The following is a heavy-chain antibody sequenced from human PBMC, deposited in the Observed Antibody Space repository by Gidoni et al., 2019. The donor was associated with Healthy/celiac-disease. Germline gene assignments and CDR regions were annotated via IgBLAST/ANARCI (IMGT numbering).Heavy chain of an antibody. Sequence: QVQLVESGGGVVQPGRSLRLSCAASGFTFSSYAMHWVRQAPGKGLEWVAVISYDGSNKYYADSVKGRFTISRDNSKNTLYLQMNSLRAEDTAVYYCARDRGWFGELHYYYSG. CDR1: GFTFSSYA. CDR2: ISYDGSNK. D-gene: IGHD3-10*01. CDR3: ARDRGWFGELHYYYSG. V-gene: IGHV3-30-3*01. J-gene: IGHJ6*01.